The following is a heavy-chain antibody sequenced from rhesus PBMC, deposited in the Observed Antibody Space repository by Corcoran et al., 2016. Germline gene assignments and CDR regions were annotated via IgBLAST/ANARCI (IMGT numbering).Heavy chain of an antibody. Sequence: QVQLQESGPGLVKPSETLSLTCAVSGASISSYWWSGIRQPPGKGLEWIGENKGNHGNTYGNPSLKSRVTISKDAAKYQFALKLRSVTAADTAVYYCARADGGLDSWGQGVVVTVSS. CDR3: ARADGGLDS. CDR2: NKGNHGNT. J-gene: IGHJ6*01. V-gene: IGHV4-80*01. CDR1: GASISSYW.